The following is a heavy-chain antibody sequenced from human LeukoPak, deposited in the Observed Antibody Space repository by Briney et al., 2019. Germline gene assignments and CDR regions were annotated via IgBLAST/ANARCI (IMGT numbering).Heavy chain of an antibody. CDR2: INPNSGGT. Sequence: ASVKVSCKFSGGTFINHIISWVRQAPGQGLEWMGWINPNSGGTNYAQKFKGRVTMTRDTSISTAYMELSRLRSDDTAVYYCARGVRPADAPLDYWGQGTLVTVSS. CDR1: GGTFINHI. V-gene: IGHV1-2*02. J-gene: IGHJ4*02. CDR3: ARGVRPADAPLDY. D-gene: IGHD1-1*01.